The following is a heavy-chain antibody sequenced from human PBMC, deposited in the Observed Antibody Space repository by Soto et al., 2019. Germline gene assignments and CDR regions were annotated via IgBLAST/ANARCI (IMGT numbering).Heavy chain of an antibody. J-gene: IGHJ4*02. CDR1: GGSISSSSYY. Sequence: SETLSLTCTVSGGSISSSSYYWGWIRQPPGKGLEWIGSIYYSGSTYYNPSLKSRVTISVDTSKNQFSLKLSSVTAADTAVYYCARRGYSYGYGYWGQGTLVTVSS. V-gene: IGHV4-39*01. CDR2: IYYSGST. CDR3: ARRGYSYGYGY. D-gene: IGHD5-18*01.